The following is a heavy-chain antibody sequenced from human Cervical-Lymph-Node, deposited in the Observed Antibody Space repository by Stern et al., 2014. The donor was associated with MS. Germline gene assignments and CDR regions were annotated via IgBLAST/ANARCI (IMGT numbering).Heavy chain of an antibody. CDR1: GGSVNSGTHY. CDR3: ARSGDFAIPVFFDS. J-gene: IGHJ4*02. D-gene: IGHD2-21*01. CDR2: IFYSAST. V-gene: IGHV4-61*01. Sequence: QVQLQESGPGLVKPSETLSLICTVSGGSVNSGTHYWSWIRQPPGKGLEWIGYIFYSASTNYNPSLKSRVAISMDRSKNQFSLTLRSVTAADSAVYYCARSGDFAIPVFFDSWGQGTPVTVSS.